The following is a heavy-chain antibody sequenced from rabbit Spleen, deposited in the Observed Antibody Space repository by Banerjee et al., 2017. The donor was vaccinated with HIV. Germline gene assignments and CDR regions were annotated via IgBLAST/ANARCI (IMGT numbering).Heavy chain of an antibody. D-gene: IGHD4-1*01. Sequence: ESGGGLVKPGASLTLTCTASGFSFSSRYYMCWVRQAPGKGLEWIACIYSGSSGDTYYASWAKGRFTISKTSSTTVTLQMTSLTAADTATYFCARETSSGWGVVSYYFNLWGQGTLVTVS. V-gene: IGHV1S40*01. CDR1: GFSFSSRYY. J-gene: IGHJ4*01. CDR2: IYSGSSGDT. CDR3: ARETSSGWGVVSYYFNL.